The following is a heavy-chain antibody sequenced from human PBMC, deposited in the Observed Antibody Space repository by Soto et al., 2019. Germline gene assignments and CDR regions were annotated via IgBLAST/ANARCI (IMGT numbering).Heavy chain of an antibody. CDR3: ASGGWVDY. CDR2: IKQDGSEK. D-gene: IGHD3-16*01. Sequence: EVQLVESGGGLVQPGGSLRLSCEASGFTFSTYWMTWVRQAPGKGLEWVANIKQDGSEKYYVDSVRGRFSISRDNAKNSLYLQMNSLRAEDTAVYYCASGGWVDYWGQGTLVTVSS. CDR1: GFTFSTYW. V-gene: IGHV3-7*01. J-gene: IGHJ4*02.